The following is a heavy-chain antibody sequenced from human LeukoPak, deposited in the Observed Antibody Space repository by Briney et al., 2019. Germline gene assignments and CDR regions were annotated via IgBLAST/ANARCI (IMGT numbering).Heavy chain of an antibody. Sequence: GGSLRLSCAASGFTFSSYAVSWVRQAPGKGLEWVSDISGSGGSTYYEDSVKRRFTISRDNSKNTLYLQMNSLRAEDTAVYYCAKDRSGGTVKLFDYWGQGTLVTVSS. J-gene: IGHJ4*02. CDR2: ISGSGGST. V-gene: IGHV3-23*01. D-gene: IGHD4-17*01. CDR3: AKDRSGGTVKLFDY. CDR1: GFTFSSYA.